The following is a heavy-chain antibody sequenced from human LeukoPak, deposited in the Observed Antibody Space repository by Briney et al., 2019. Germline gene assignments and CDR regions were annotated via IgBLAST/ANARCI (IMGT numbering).Heavy chain of an antibody. CDR3: ARRESDDGMDV. V-gene: IGHV3-30-3*01. Sequence: GGSLGRSCAASEFTFRSWAMQWIWQAPGTGQKWVAVISYDGSNKYYADSVKGRFTISRDNSKNTLYLQMNSLRAEDTAVYYCARRESDDGMDVWGQGTTVTVSS. CDR2: ISYDGSNK. D-gene: IGHD3-10*01. CDR1: EFTFRSWA. J-gene: IGHJ6*02.